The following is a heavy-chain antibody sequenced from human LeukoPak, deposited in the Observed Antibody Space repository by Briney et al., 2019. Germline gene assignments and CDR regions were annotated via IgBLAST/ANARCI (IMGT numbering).Heavy chain of an antibody. Sequence: SETLSLTCTASGGSISSGGYYWSWIRQPPGKALEWIGYIYYSGSTNYNPSLKSRVTISVDTSKNQFSLKLSSVTAADTAVYYCARWSGSIMTGFDYWGQGTLVTVSS. CDR2: IYYSGST. D-gene: IGHD1-26*01. V-gene: IGHV4-61*08. J-gene: IGHJ4*02. CDR3: ARWSGSIMTGFDY. CDR1: GGSISSGGYY.